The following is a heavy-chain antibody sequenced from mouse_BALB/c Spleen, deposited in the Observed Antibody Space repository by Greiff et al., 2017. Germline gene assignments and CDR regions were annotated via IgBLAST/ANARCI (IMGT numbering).Heavy chain of an antibody. J-gene: IGHJ4*01. Sequence: EVQLVESGGGLVQPGGSLKLSCAASGFTFSSYTMSWVRQTPEKRLEWVAYISNGGGSTYYPDTVKGRFTISRDNAKNTLYLQMSSLKSEDTAMYYCARHWGLLYYAMDYWGQGTSVTVSS. CDR3: ARHWGLLYYAMDY. CDR1: GFTFSSYT. V-gene: IGHV5-12-2*01. CDR2: ISNGGGST. D-gene: IGHD2-3*01.